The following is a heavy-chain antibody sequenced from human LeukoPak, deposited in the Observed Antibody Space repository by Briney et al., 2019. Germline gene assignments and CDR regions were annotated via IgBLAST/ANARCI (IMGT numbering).Heavy chain of an antibody. CDR3: ARPLTIFGVVDH. J-gene: IGHJ5*02. CDR2: IYHSGST. V-gene: IGHV4-38-2*01. Sequence: SETLSLTCAVSGYSISSGYYWGWIRQPPGKGLEWIGSIYHSGSTYYNPSLKSRVTISADMTKNQFSLKLTSVTAADTALYYCARPLTIFGVVDHWGQGTLVTVSS. D-gene: IGHD3-3*01. CDR1: GYSISSGYY.